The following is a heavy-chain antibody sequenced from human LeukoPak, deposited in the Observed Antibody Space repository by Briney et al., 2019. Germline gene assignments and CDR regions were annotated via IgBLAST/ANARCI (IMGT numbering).Heavy chain of an antibody. V-gene: IGHV3-66*04. J-gene: IGHJ3*02. Sequence: TRGSLRLSCAASGFTVSSNYMSWVRQAPGKGLEWVSVIYSGGSTYYADSGKGRFTISRDNSKNTLYLQMNSLRAEDTAVYYCARPLMTTVTNDAFDIWGQGTMVTVSS. CDR1: GFTVSSNY. CDR3: ARPLMTTVTNDAFDI. D-gene: IGHD4-17*01. CDR2: IYSGGST.